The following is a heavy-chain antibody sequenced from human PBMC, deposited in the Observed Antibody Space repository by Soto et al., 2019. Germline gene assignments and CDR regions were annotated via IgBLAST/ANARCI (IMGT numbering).Heavy chain of an antibody. J-gene: IGHJ4*02. Sequence: ASVKVSCKASGYTFTGYYMHWVRQAPGQGLEWMGWINPNSGGTNYAQKFQGRVTMTRDTSISTAYMELSRLRSDDTAVYHCARDGSNYEPTDYWGQGTLVTVSS. CDR2: INPNSGGT. CDR3: ARDGSNYEPTDY. V-gene: IGHV1-2*02. CDR1: GYTFTGYY. D-gene: IGHD4-4*01.